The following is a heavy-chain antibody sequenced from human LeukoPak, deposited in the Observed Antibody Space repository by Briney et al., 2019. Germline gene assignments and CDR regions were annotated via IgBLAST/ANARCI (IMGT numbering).Heavy chain of an antibody. V-gene: IGHV3-21*01. CDR3: AREFWGPDY. J-gene: IGHJ4*02. CDR2: ISSSSSYI. D-gene: IGHD7-27*01. Sequence: GGSLRLSCAASGFTFRSYSMNWVRQAPGKGLEWVSSISSSSSYIYYAGSVKGRFTISRDNAKNSLYLQMNSLRAEDTAVYYCAREFWGPDYWGQGTLVTVSS. CDR1: GFTFRSYS.